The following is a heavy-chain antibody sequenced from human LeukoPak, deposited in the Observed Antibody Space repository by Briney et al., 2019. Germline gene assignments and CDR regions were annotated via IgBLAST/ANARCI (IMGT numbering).Heavy chain of an antibody. J-gene: IGHJ6*03. CDR2: IKQDGSEK. D-gene: IGHD3-3*01. CDR3: ARDSRTTIFGVVMYGDYYYYYMDV. Sequence: GGSLRLSCAASGFTFSSYWMSWVRQAPGKGLEWVANIKQDGSEKYYVDSVKGRFTISRDYAKNSLYLQMNSLRAEDTAVYYCARDSRTTIFGVVMYGDYYYYYMDVWGKGTTVTVSS. V-gene: IGHV3-7*01. CDR1: GFTFSSYW.